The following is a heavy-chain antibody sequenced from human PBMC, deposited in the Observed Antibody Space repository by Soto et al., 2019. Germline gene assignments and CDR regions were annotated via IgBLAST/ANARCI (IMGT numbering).Heavy chain of an antibody. CDR2: IKQDGTEK. Sequence: GSLRLSCAASGFTFSSYAMHWVRQAPGKGLEWVANIKQDGTEKNYVDSVKGRFTISRDNARKSLYLQMDSLRAEDTAVYFCARGDTPMITGMDSFDIWGQGTMVTVS. CDR1: GFTFSSYA. CDR3: ARGDTPMITGMDSFDI. V-gene: IGHV3-7*01. D-gene: IGHD5-18*01. J-gene: IGHJ3*02.